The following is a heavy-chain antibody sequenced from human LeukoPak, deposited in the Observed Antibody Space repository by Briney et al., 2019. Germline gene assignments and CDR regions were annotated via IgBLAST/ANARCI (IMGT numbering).Heavy chain of an antibody. D-gene: IGHD1-26*01. Sequence: GGSLRLSCAASGFTFSSYAMHWVRQAPGKGLEWVSGISWNSGSIGYADSVKGRFTISRDNAKNSLYLQMNSLRAEDMALYYCAKDILSGSYRFDAFDIWGQGTMVTVSS. CDR1: GFTFSSYA. V-gene: IGHV3-9*03. J-gene: IGHJ3*02. CDR3: AKDILSGSYRFDAFDI. CDR2: ISWNSGSI.